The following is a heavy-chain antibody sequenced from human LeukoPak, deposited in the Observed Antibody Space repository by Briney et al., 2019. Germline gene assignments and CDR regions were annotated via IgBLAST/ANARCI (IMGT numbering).Heavy chain of an antibody. Sequence: GGSLRLSCAASGFAFSSYGMHWVRQAPGKGLEWVAVIWYDGSNKYYADSGKGRFTISRDNSKNTLYLQMNSLRAEDTAVYYCAREYYYGSGSYYKTDPDYYYYGMDVWGQGTTVTVSS. CDR1: GFAFSSYG. CDR3: AREYYYGSGSYYKTDPDYYYYGMDV. CDR2: IWYDGSNK. J-gene: IGHJ6*02. D-gene: IGHD3-10*01. V-gene: IGHV3-33*01.